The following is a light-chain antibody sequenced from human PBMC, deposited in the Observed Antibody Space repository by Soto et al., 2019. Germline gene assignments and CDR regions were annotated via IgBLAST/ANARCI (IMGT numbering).Light chain of an antibody. CDR3: QHYDNLLLT. V-gene: IGKV1-33*01. CDR2: DAS. CDR1: QDISNS. J-gene: IGKJ4*01. Sequence: DIQMTQSPSSLSASVGDRVTITCQASQDISNSLNWYQQKPGKAPKLLIYDASNLETGVPSRFSGSGFGTDFTFSVSSLQPEDFATYYCQHYDNLLLTFGGGTKVEIK.